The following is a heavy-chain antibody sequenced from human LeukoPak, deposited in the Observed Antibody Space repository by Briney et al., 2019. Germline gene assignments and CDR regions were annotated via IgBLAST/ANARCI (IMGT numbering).Heavy chain of an antibody. J-gene: IGHJ4*02. CDR2: MNPNNGNT. CDR1: GYTFTSYD. V-gene: IGHV1-18*03. CDR3: ARDLRRTPWYFDY. Sequence: ASVKVSCKASGYTFTSYDINWVRQATGQGLEWMGWMNPNNGNTNYAQKLQGRVTMTTDTSTSTAYMELRSLRSDDMAVYYCARDLRRTPWYFDYWGQGTLVTVSS.